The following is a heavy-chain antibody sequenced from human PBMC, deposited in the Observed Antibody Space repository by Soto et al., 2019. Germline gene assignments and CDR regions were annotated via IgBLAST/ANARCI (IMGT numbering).Heavy chain of an antibody. D-gene: IGHD3-10*01. J-gene: IGHJ4*02. Sequence: QVQLQQWGAGLLKPSETLSLTCAVYGGSFSGYYWSWIRQPPGKGLEWIGEINHSGSTNYNPSLKSRVTISVDTSKNQFFLKLSSVTAADTAVYYCARVWASGSNDYWGQGTLVTVSS. CDR1: GGSFSGYY. V-gene: IGHV4-34*01. CDR2: INHSGST. CDR3: ARVWASGSNDY.